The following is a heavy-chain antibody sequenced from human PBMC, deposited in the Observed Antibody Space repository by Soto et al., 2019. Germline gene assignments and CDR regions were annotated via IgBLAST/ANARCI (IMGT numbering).Heavy chain of an antibody. CDR2: IYPGDSDT. CDR1: GYSFTSYW. D-gene: IGHD6-13*01. V-gene: IGHV5-51*01. CDR3: ARTAAAGKYYYGVDV. J-gene: IGHJ6*02. Sequence: PGESLKISCKGSGYSFTSYWIGWVRQMPGKGLEWMGIIYPGDSDTRYSPSFQGQVTISADKSISTAYLQWSSLKASDTAIYYCARTAAAGKYYYGVDVWGQGTTVAVSS.